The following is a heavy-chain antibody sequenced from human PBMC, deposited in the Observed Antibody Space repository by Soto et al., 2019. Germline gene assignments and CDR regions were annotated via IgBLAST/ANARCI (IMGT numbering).Heavy chain of an antibody. CDR3: AKVKYDSSGYYRNFDY. CDR1: GGTFSRYA. J-gene: IGHJ4*02. D-gene: IGHD3-22*01. CDR2: IIPRFGTA. Sequence: SVKVSCKASGGTFSRYAISWVRQAPGQGLEWVGGIIPRFGTANYVQKFQGRVTITADESTSTAYMELSSLRSEDTAMYYCAKVKYDSSGYYRNFDYWGQGTLVTVSS. V-gene: IGHV1-69*13.